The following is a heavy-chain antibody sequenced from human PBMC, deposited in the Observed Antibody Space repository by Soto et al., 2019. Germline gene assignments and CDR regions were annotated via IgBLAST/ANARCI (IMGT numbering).Heavy chain of an antibody. Sequence: QVQLVQSGAEVKKPGASVKVSCKASGYTFTSYGISWVRQAPGQGLEWMGWTSAYNGNTNYAQKLQGRVTMTTDTSTSTAYMELRSLRSDDTAVYYCARVSMITFGGVIVMSDYWGQGTLVTVSS. V-gene: IGHV1-18*01. CDR2: TSAYNGNT. D-gene: IGHD3-16*02. CDR3: ARVSMITFGGVIVMSDY. J-gene: IGHJ4*02. CDR1: GYTFTSYG.